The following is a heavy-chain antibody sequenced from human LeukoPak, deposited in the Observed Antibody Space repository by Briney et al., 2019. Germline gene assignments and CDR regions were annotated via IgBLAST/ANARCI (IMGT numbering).Heavy chain of an antibody. V-gene: IGHV3-11*01. J-gene: IGHJ6*04. CDR2: ISSSGSTI. CDR3: ASEGVVVPAPDV. CDR1: GFTFSDYY. D-gene: IGHD2-2*01. Sequence: GGSQRLSCAASGFTFSDYYMSWIRQAPGKGLEWVSYISSSGSTIYYADSVKGRFTISRDNAKNSLYLQMNSLRAEDTAVYYCASEGVVVPAPDVWGKGTTVTVSS.